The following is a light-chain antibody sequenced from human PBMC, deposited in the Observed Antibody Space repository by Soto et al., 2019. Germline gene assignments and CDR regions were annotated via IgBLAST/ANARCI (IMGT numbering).Light chain of an antibody. CDR1: SSDVGAYDY. J-gene: IGLJ1*01. V-gene: IGLV2-14*01. Sequence: QSVLTQPASVSGSPGQSIAISCTGTSSDVGAYDYVSWYQQHPGKAPKLMIYGVSNRPSGVSNRFSGSKSGNTASLTISGLQAEDEADYYCSSYTSSSTYVFATGTKVTVL. CDR3: SSYTSSSTYV. CDR2: GVS.